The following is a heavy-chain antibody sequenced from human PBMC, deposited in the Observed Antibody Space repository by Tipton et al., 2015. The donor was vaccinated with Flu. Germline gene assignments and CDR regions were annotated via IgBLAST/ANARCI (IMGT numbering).Heavy chain of an antibody. V-gene: IGHV4-39*07. D-gene: IGHD1-1*01. J-gene: IGHJ4*02. Sequence: LRLSCTVSGGSISTSGYYWGWIRQPPGKGLGWIWSIRYGGSSYYTPSLKSRVTISLDMSKDQFSLKLASVTAADTAVYYCARVWSSFVATASLDYWGRGTVVTVSS. CDR1: GGSISTSGYY. CDR2: IRYGGSS. CDR3: ARVWSSFVATASLDY.